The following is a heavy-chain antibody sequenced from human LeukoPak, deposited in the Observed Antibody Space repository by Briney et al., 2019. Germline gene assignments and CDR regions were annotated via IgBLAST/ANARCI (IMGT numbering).Heavy chain of an antibody. J-gene: IGHJ4*02. V-gene: IGHV3-15*01. CDR1: GFTFSNAW. D-gene: IGHD3-9*01. Sequence: GGSLRLSCAASGFTFSNAWMSWVRQAPGKGLEWVGRIKSKTDGGTPEYAASVKGRFSISRDDSKSIAYLQMNSLETEDTAVYYCARGNLTGGRYYFDYWGQGTLVTVSS. CDR2: IKSKTDGGTP. CDR3: ARGNLTGGRYYFDY.